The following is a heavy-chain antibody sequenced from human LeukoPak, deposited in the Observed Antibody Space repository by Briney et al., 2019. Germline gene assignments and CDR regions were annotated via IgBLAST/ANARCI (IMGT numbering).Heavy chain of an antibody. CDR3: ARPTSPLELHFYYYMDV. CDR1: GFTFSSYS. Sequence: GGSLRLSCAASGFTFSSYSMSWVRQAPGKGLEWVSSISSTTSYIYYADSVKGRFTISRDNAKNSLYLQMNSLRAEDTAVYYCARPTSPLELHFYYYMDVWGRGTTVTVSS. D-gene: IGHD1-7*01. CDR2: ISSTTSYI. V-gene: IGHV3-21*01. J-gene: IGHJ6*03.